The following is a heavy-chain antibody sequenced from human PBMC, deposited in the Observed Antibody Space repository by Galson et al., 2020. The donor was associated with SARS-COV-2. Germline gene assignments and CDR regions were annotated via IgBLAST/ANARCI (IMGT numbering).Heavy chain of an antibody. J-gene: IGHJ5*02. Sequence: ASVKFSCKATGGTFSNYAISWVRQDPGQGLEWMGGIIHFLGTPHYAQKFQDRVTITTDESTSTAYMELNSLKSDDTAVYYCARGHAHYDNSGCLTGWFDPWGQGSLVTVSS. D-gene: IGHD3-22*01. CDR2: IIHFLGTP. V-gene: IGHV1-69*05. CDR3: ARGHAHYDNSGCLTGWFDP. CDR1: GGTFSNYA.